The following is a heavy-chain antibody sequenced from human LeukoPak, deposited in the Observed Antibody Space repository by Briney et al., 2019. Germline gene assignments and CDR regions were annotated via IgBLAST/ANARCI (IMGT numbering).Heavy chain of an antibody. CDR2: IYTSGST. CDR1: GGSISSYY. V-gene: IGHV4-4*07. CDR3: ARAPYSSSWYYSDY. D-gene: IGHD6-13*01. Sequence: SETLSLTCTVSGGSISSYYWSWIRQPAGKGLEWIGRIYTSGSTNYNPSLKSRVTMSVDTSKNQFSLKLSSVTAADTAVYYCARAPYSSSWYYSDYWGQGTLVSVSS. J-gene: IGHJ4*02.